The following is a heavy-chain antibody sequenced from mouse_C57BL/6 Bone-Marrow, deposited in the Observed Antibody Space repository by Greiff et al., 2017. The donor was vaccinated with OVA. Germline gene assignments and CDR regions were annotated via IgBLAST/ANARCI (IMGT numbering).Heavy chain of an antibody. Sequence: EVKLMESGGDLVKPGGSLKLSCAASGFTFSSYGMSWVRQTPDKRLEWVATISSGGSYTYYPDSVKGRFTISRDNAKNTLYLQMSSLKSEDTAMYYCARLGDYYGSSWDYFDYWGQGTTLTVSS. CDR1: GFTFSSYG. J-gene: IGHJ2*01. D-gene: IGHD1-1*01. CDR2: ISSGGSYT. CDR3: ARLGDYYGSSWDYFDY. V-gene: IGHV5-6*01.